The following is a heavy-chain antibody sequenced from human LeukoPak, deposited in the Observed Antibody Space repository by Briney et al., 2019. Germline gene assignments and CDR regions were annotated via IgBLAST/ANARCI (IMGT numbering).Heavy chain of an antibody. V-gene: IGHV5-51*01. CDR3: ARLPYGSGTSYKRGYYFDY. D-gene: IGHD3-10*01. J-gene: IGHJ4*02. CDR2: IYPGDSDT. Sequence: GASLKISCKGSGYIFTNYWIGWVRQMPGKGLEWMGIIYPGDSDTRYSPSFQGQVSISADKSISTAYLQWSSLKASDTAMYYCARLPYGSGTSYKRGYYFDYWGQGTLVTVSS. CDR1: GYIFTNYW.